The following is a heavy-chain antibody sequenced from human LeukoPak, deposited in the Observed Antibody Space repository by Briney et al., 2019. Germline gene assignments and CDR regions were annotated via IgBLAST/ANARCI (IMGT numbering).Heavy chain of an antibody. J-gene: IGHJ5*02. CDR3: VRDRCGGDCYPNWFDP. V-gene: IGHV4-34*01. D-gene: IGHD2-21*02. CDR1: GGSFSGYH. Sequence: SGTLSLTCAVYGGSFSGYHWTWIRQSPGKGLEWIGDINHSGSTNYNPPLKSRVTISVDTSKNQFSLKLTSVTAADTAVYYCVRDRCGGDCYPNWFDPWGQGTLVTVSS. CDR2: INHSGST.